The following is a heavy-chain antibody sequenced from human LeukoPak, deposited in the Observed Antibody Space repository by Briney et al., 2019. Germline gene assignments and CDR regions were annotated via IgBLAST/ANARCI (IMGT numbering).Heavy chain of an antibody. D-gene: IGHD2/OR15-2a*01. J-gene: IGHJ6*02. CDR3: ATWAFYHGLDV. V-gene: IGHV3-43*02. CDR2: IRADGGRT. Sequence: PGGSLRLSCAACGFTFGDYAMHWVRQAPGKGLEWVSLIRADGGRTYYADSVNGRFTISRDNSKNSLYLQMNSLRTGDTALYYCATWAFYHGLDVWGQGATVTVSS. CDR1: GFTFGDYA.